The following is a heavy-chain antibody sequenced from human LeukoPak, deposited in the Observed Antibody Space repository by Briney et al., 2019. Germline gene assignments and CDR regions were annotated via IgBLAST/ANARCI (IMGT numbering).Heavy chain of an antibody. CDR3: ERGVVVRAGHWFDP. V-gene: IGHV4-34*01. J-gene: IGHJ5*02. Sequence: SEPLSLTCAVYGGSFSVYYLRWLRHPPGKGGEWIGEMNHRGSTNYNPSLKSRVTISIDTSKNQFYLTLSSVTAADTAVYDCERGVVVRAGHWFDPWGQGTLVTVSS. D-gene: IGHD3-22*01. CDR1: GGSFSVYY. CDR2: MNHRGST.